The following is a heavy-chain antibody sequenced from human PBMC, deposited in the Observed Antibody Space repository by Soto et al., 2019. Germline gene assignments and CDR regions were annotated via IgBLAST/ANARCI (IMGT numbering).Heavy chain of an antibody. D-gene: IGHD3-22*01. V-gene: IGHV4-34*01. CDR1: GGCFSGYY. CDR2: INHSGST. J-gene: IGHJ6*02. Sequence: SETLSLTCAVYGGCFSGYYCSWIRQPPGKGLEWIGEINHSGSTNYNPSLKSRVTISVDTSKKQFSLNLSSVTAADTAVYYCAREGYYDTSGYPRYYYYGMDVWGQGTTVTSP. CDR3: AREGYYDTSGYPRYYYYGMDV.